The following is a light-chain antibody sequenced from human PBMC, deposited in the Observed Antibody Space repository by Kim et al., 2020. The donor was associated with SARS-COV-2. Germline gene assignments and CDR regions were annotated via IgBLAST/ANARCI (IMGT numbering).Light chain of an antibody. CDR3: AVWDGSLNVVI. J-gene: IGLJ2*01. V-gene: IGLV1-44*01. Sequence: ELTQPPSASGTPGQRVTISCSGGTSNVGTHSVNWYRHLPGTAPRLVIYTNNLRPSWVPGRFSGSKSGTSASLAISGLQSEDEAAYYCAVWDGSLNVVIFGGGTQLTVL. CDR2: TNN. CDR1: TSNVGTHS.